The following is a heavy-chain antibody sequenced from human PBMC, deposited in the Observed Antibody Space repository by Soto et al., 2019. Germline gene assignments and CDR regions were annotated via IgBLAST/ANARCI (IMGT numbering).Heavy chain of an antibody. V-gene: IGHV1-69*13. Sequence: ASVKVSCKASGGTFSSYAISWVRQAPGQGLEWMGGIITIFGTANYAQKFQGRVTITADESTSTAYMELSSLRSEDTAVYYCARRLVVRYFDWLSHFDYWGQGTLVTVSS. D-gene: IGHD3-9*01. CDR3: ARRLVVRYFDWLSHFDY. CDR1: GGTFSSYA. CDR2: IITIFGTA. J-gene: IGHJ4*02.